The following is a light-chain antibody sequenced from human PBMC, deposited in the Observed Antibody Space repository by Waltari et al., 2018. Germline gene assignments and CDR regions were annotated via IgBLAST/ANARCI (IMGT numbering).Light chain of an antibody. CDR1: SSDVGGYHY. CDR2: EVT. J-gene: IGLJ3*02. V-gene: IGLV2-14*01. Sequence: QSALTQPASVSGSPGQSIPISCTGTSSDVGGYHYFSWYQQPPDKAPKLMIYEVTNRPSGVSDRFSGSKSGNTASLTISGLQAEDEADYYCTSYTITTTLGVFGGGTKLTVL. CDR3: TSYTITTTLGV.